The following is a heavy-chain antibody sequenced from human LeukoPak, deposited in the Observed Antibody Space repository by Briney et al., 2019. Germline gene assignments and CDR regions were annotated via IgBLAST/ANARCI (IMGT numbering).Heavy chain of an antibody. CDR2: INPNSGGT. J-gene: IGHJ5*02. V-gene: IGHV1-2*02. CDR3: ARDLAVYGDYRRGWFDP. D-gene: IGHD4-17*01. CDR1: GYTFTGYY. Sequence: ASVKVSCKASGYTFTGYYMRWVRQAPGQGLEWMGWINPNSGGTNYAQKFQGRVTMTRDTSISTAYMELRSLRSDDTAVYYCARDLAVYGDYRRGWFDPWGQGTLVTVSS.